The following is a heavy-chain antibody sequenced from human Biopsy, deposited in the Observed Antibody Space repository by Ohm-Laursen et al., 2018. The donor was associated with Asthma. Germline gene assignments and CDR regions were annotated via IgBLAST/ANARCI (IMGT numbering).Heavy chain of an antibody. CDR2: INSVFGTT. V-gene: IGHV1-69*13. J-gene: IGHJ4*02. D-gene: IGHD2-2*01. Sequence: SVKVSCKSLGGTFNTYVIGWVRQAPGQGLEWIGGINSVFGTTTYPQKFQDRVTITADDSTSTVYMELSSLRSEDTAVYYCARRAGSCISRTCYSLDFWGQGTLVTVSS. CDR1: GGTFNTYV. CDR3: ARRAGSCISRTCYSLDF.